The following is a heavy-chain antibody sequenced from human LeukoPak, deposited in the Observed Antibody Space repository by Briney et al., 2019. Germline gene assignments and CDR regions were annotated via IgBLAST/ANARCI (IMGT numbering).Heavy chain of an antibody. Sequence: GGSLRLSCAVSGFTFSSYWMSWVRQAPGKGLEWVANIKQDGGETFYVDSVKGRFTISRDNAKNSLYLQMNSLRPEDTAVYYCARDLGYDSSGTGIYYGMDVWGQGTTVTVSS. V-gene: IGHV3-7*01. CDR2: IKQDGGET. CDR1: GFTFSSYW. J-gene: IGHJ6*02. CDR3: ARDLGYDSSGTGIYYGMDV. D-gene: IGHD3-22*01.